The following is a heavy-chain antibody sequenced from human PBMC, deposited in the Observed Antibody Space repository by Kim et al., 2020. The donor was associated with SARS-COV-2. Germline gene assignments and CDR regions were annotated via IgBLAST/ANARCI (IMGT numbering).Heavy chain of an antibody. D-gene: IGHD4-17*01. V-gene: IGHV5-51*01. CDR2: IYPGDSDT. Sequence: GESLKISCQGSGYSFTSYWIGWVRQMPGKGLEWMGIIYPGDSDTRYSPSFQGQVTISADKSISTAYLQWSSLKASDTAMYYCARLNGPTVSASSDAFDIWGQGTMVTVSS. J-gene: IGHJ3*02. CDR3: ARLNGPTVSASSDAFDI. CDR1: GYSFTSYW.